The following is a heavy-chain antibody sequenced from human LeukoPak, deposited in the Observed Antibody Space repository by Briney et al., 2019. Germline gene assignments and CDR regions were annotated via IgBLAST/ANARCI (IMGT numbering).Heavy chain of an antibody. CDR1: GFTFSNYW. J-gene: IGHJ4*02. D-gene: IGHD3-9*01. Sequence: GVSLRLSCAASGFTFSNYWMSWVRQAPGKGLKYVSAISSNGGSTYYANSVKGRFTISRDNSKNTLYLQMGSLRAEDMVFFYRQKTAYDILTGYKNWGQGTLVTVSS. CDR3: QKTAYDILTGYKN. CDR2: ISSNGGST. V-gene: IGHV3-64*01.